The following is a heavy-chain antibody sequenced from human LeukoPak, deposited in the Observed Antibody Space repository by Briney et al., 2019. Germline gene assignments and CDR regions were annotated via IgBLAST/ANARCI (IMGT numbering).Heavy chain of an antibody. CDR2: IYTSGST. D-gene: IGHD5-12*01. CDR1: GGSISSGSYY. CDR3: ARATSSYFYYMDV. Sequence: SETLSLTCTVSGGSISSGSYYWSWFRQPAEKGLEWIGRIYTSGSTYYNPSLKSRVTISADTSKNQFSLNVSSVTAADTAVYYCARATSSYFYYMDVWGKGTTVTISS. J-gene: IGHJ6*03. V-gene: IGHV4-61*02.